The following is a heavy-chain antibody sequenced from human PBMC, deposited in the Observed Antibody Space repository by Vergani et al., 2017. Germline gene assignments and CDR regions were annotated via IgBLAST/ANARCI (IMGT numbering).Heavy chain of an antibody. CDR2: ITSSGSSG. V-gene: IGHV3-21*01. J-gene: IGHJ6*03. CDR3: ARGANWNYFGSGYYMDV. CDR1: AFTFSSYS. Sequence: EVQLVESGGGLVKPGGSLRLSCAASAFTFSSYSMNWVRQAPGKGLEWVSSITSSGSSGYYADSVKGRFTISKDNAKNSLYLQMNSLRAEDTAVYYCARGANWNYFGSGYYMDVWGKGTTVTVSS. D-gene: IGHD1-7*01.